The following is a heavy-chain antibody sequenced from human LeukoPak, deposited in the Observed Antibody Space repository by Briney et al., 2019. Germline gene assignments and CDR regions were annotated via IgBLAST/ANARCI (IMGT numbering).Heavy chain of an antibody. Sequence: GGSLRLSCAASGFTINNNYMHWVRQTPGKGLEWVSVIYGGDNTFYADSVKGRFTIFRDNAKNTLFLQMNSLRGEDTAVYYCTRGNVLTGKYMVYWGQGTLVTVSS. V-gene: IGHV3-53*01. CDR1: GFTINNNY. J-gene: IGHJ4*02. CDR2: IYGGDNT. D-gene: IGHD3-9*01. CDR3: TRGNVLTGKYMVY.